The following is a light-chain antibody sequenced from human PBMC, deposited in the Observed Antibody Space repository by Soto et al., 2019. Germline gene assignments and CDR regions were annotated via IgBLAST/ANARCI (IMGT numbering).Light chain of an antibody. CDR3: QPSYSLPRT. J-gene: IGKJ1*01. V-gene: IGKV1-39*01. CDR2: AAS. Sequence: DIQMTQSPSSLSASVGDRVTITCRASQSMSTYLNWYQQRPGKAPKLLIYAASSLQSGVPSRFSGSGSETDFTLTISSLQPEDFATYYCQPSYSLPRTFGQGTKVEIK. CDR1: QSMSTY.